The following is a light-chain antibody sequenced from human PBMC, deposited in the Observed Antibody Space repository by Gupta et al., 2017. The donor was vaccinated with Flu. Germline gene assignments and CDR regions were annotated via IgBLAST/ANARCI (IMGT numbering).Light chain of an antibody. CDR2: AAS. CDR1: QSITNY. J-gene: IGKJ1*01. V-gene: IGKV1-39*01. CDR3: QQSDSTPRT. Sequence: DIQMTHSPSSLSASVRDRVTITCRASQSITNYLNWYQQKPGKAPKLLIYAASRLQRGVSTRFSGSGSGTHFTLTITTLQPEDLATYYCQQSDSTPRTFGQGTKVEIK.